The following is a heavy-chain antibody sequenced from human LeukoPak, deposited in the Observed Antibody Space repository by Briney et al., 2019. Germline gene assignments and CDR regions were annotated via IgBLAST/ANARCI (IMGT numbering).Heavy chain of an antibody. CDR1: GGSISNYY. CDR2: IYSTGST. CDR3: AARYCTSSSCHSNFDY. J-gene: IGHJ4*02. Sequence: SETLCLTCTVSGGSISNYYCTWIRQPPGKGLEWIGYIYSTGSTNHNPSLKSRVTLSVDTSKNQFSLKLSSVTAAETAVYYCAARYCTSSSCHSNFDYWGQGTMVTVSS. D-gene: IGHD2-2*01. V-gene: IGHV4-59*01.